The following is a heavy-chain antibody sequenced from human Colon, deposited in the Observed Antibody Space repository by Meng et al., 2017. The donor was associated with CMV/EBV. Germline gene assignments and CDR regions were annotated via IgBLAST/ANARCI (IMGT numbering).Heavy chain of an antibody. CDR3: SRSGSGWADAFDI. D-gene: IGHD6-19*01. CDR2: IRTKANNYAT. V-gene: IGHV3-73*01. Sequence: GESLKISCAASGFTFSSYAMSWVRQASGKGPEWVGRIRTKANNYATAYAASVKGRFTISRDDSKNTVYLQMNSLKTEDTAVYYCSRSGSGWADAFDIWGQGTMVTVSS. CDR1: GFTFSSYA. J-gene: IGHJ3*02.